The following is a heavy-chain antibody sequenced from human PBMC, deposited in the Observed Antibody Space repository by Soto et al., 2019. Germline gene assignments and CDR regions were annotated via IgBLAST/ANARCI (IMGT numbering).Heavy chain of an antibody. CDR2: ISSSSSTI. J-gene: IGHJ4*02. V-gene: IGHV3-48*01. CDR1: GFTFSSYS. D-gene: IGHD3-22*01. Sequence: GGSLRLSCAASGFTFSSYSMNWVRQAPGKGLEWVSYISSSSSTIYYANSVKGRFTISRDNAKNSLYLQMNSLRAEDTAVYYCARGALPRITMTRDYWGQGTLVTVSS. CDR3: ARGALPRITMTRDY.